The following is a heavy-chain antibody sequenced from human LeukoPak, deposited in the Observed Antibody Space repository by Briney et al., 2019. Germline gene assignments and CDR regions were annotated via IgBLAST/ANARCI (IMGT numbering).Heavy chain of an antibody. D-gene: IGHD7-27*01. Sequence: SETLSLTCTVSGGSISSSSYYWGWIRQPPGKGLEWIGSIYYSGSTYYNPSLKSRVTISVDTSKNQFSLKVISMTAADTAVYYCASRKLGNDYWGQGTLVTVSS. CDR1: GGSISSSSYY. CDR3: ASRKLGNDY. J-gene: IGHJ4*02. V-gene: IGHV4-39*07. CDR2: IYYSGST.